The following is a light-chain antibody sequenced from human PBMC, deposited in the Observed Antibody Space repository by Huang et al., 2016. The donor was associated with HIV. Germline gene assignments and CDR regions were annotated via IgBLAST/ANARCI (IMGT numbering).Light chain of an antibody. CDR1: QSVGSNY. V-gene: IGKV3-20*01. J-gene: IGKJ5*01. CDR3: QQYGSSPPNT. CDR2: AAS. Sequence: EIVLTQSPGTLSLSPGESATLSCSARQSVGSNYCAWDQQKPGQSPRRLIYAASSRATGIPERFRGSGSGTDVTLVISRLEPEDFARYYCQQYGSSPPNTFGQGTRLEIE.